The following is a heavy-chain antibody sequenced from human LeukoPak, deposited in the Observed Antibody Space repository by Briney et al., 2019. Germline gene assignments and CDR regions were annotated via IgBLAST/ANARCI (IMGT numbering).Heavy chain of an antibody. CDR2: IRYDGSNK. D-gene: IGHD4-23*01. J-gene: IGHJ5*02. CDR3: AKDNTVVTYNWFDP. V-gene: IGHV3-30*02. Sequence: GRSLRLSCAASGFTFSSYGMHWVRQAPGKGLEWVAFIRYDGSNKYYADSVKGRFTISRDNSKNTLYLQMNSLRAEDTAVYYCAKDNTVVTYNWFDPWGQGTLVTVSS. CDR1: GFTFSSYG.